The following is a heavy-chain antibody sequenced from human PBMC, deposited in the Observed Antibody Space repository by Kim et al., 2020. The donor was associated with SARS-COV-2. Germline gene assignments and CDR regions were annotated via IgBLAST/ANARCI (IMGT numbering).Heavy chain of an antibody. Sequence: SETLSLTCAVYGGSFSGYYWSWIRQPPGKGLEWIGEINHSGSTNYNPSLKSRVTISVDTSKNQFSLKLSSVTAADTAVYYCASGPRRLVVVAATPFDYWGQGTLVTVSS. D-gene: IGHD2-15*01. CDR2: INHSGST. J-gene: IGHJ4*02. CDR3: ASGPRRLVVVAATPFDY. CDR1: GGSFSGYY. V-gene: IGHV4-34*01.